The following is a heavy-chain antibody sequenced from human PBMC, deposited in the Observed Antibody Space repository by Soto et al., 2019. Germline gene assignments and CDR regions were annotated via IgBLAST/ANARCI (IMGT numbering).Heavy chain of an antibody. CDR2: IYYSGST. V-gene: IGHV4-30-4*01. CDR1: GGSISSGDYY. Sequence: PSETLSLTCTVSGGSISSGDYYWSWIRQPPGKGLEWIGYIYYSGSTNYNPSLKSRVTISVDTSKNQFSLKLNSVTAADTAVYYCARSTKYGSGSYCNYWGQGTLVTVSS. CDR3: ARSTKYGSGSYCNY. J-gene: IGHJ4*02. D-gene: IGHD3-10*01.